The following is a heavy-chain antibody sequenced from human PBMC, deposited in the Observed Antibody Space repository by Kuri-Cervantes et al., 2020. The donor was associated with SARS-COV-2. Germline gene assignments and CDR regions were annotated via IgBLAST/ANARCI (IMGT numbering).Heavy chain of an antibody. CDR3: ARAPIYCSSTSCYGAYGMDV. CDR2: IYYSGST. Sequence: SETLSLTCTVSGGSISSSSYYWGWIRQPPGKGLEWIGSIYYSGSTYYNPSLKSRVTISVDTSKNQFSLKLSSVTAADTAVYYCARAPIYCSSTSCYGAYGMDVWGQGTTVTVSS. V-gene: IGHV4-39*01. CDR1: GGSISSSSYY. J-gene: IGHJ6*02. D-gene: IGHD2-2*01.